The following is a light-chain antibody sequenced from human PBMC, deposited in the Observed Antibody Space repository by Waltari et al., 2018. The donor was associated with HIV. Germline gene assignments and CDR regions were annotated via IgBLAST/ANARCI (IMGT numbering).Light chain of an antibody. J-gene: IGKJ4*01. CDR1: QRVSSY. CDR3: QQRSNWPVT. Sequence: EIVLTQSPATLSLSPGERATLSCRASQRVSSYLAWYQQKPGQAPRLLIYDASNRATGIPARFSGSGSGTDFTLTISSLEPEDFAVYYCQQRSNWPVTFAEGPRWRSN. CDR2: DAS. V-gene: IGKV3-11*01.